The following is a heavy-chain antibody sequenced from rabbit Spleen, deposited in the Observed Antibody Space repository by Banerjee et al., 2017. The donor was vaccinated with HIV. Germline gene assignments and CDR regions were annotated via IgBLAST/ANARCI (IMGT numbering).Heavy chain of an antibody. J-gene: IGHJ3*01. CDR1: GFSFSDGDV. D-gene: IGHD5-1*01. CDR3: ARGGIASDWSSL. V-gene: IGHV1S45*01. CDR2: IDTGSGSI. Sequence: QEQLEESGGGLVKPEGSLTLTCKASGFSFSDGDVMCWVRQAPGKGLEWIGCIDTGSGSIYYASWAKGRFPISKTSSTTVTLQMTSLTVADTATYFCARGGIASDWSSLWGQGTLVTVS.